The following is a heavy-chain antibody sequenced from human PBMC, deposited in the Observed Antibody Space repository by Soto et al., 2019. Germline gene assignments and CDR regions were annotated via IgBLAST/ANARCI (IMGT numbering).Heavy chain of an antibody. CDR1: GYIYTTYA. Sequence: QVQLVQSGAEMKEPGASVKVSCKPSGYIYTTYAISWVRQAPGQGLEWMGWISAYNGNTIYAQKFQGRFTMTTDTSTSTAYMELRSLRSDDTAVYYCARDLAWDSGRDVVSEDWLGPWGQGTLVTVSS. CDR2: ISAYNGNT. V-gene: IGHV1-18*01. J-gene: IGHJ5*02. CDR3: ARDLAWDSGRDVVSEDWLGP. D-gene: IGHD3-10*01.